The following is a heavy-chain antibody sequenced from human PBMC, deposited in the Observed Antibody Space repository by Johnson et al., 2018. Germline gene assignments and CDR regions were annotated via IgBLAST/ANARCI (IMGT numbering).Heavy chain of an antibody. J-gene: IGHJ4*02. Sequence: QVQLQESGPGLVKPSQPLSLTCTVSRGSINSGSYYWSWSRQPAGKGLEWIGRIDVSGNTNYNSSLKSRLTISVDKSRNQFSLNLSTVTAADTAVYYCARDSPFPGRGYSYAYGYFDSWGQGTLVTVSS. CDR2: IDVSGNT. CDR3: ARDSPFPGRGYSYAYGYFDS. D-gene: IGHD5-18*01. V-gene: IGHV4-61*02. CDR1: RGSINSGSYY.